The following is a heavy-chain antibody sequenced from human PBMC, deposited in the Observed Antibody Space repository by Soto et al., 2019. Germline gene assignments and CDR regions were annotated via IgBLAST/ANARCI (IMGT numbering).Heavy chain of an antibody. V-gene: IGHV3-21*01. J-gene: IGHJ3*02. CDR3: ACSGGSLPRAFDI. D-gene: IGHD2-15*01. Sequence: GGSLRLSCAASGFTFSSYSMNWVRQAPGKGLEWVSSISSSSSYIYYADSVKGRFTISRDNAKNSLYLQMNSLRAEDTAVYYCACSGGSLPRAFDIWGQGTMVTVSS. CDR1: GFTFSSYS. CDR2: ISSSSSYI.